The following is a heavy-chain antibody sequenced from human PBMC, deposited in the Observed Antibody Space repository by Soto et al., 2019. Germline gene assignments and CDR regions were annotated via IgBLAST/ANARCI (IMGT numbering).Heavy chain of an antibody. Sequence: QLQLVQSGAEVTKPGSSVKVSCKASGCTFSSYAFSWVRQAPGQGLEWMGGSIPSFGSANYAQKFQGRVTITAEQSTSTGDMELSSLRPEDTALYYCARHPTCSDNSMVVTAKYGMDGWGQGTTVTVSS. V-gene: IGHV1-69*12. CDR3: ARHPTCSDNSMVVTAKYGMDG. D-gene: IGHD2-21*02. CDR1: GCTFSSYA. J-gene: IGHJ6*02. CDR2: SIPSFGSA.